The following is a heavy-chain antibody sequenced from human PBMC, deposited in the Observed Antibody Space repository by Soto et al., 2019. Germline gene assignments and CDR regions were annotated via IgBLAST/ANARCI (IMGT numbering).Heavy chain of an antibody. CDR2: INPNSGGT. V-gene: IGHV1-2*02. CDR1: GYTFTGYY. D-gene: IGHD6-13*01. Sequence: GASVKVSCKASGYTFTGYYMHWVRQAPGQGLEWMGWINPNSGGTNYAQKFQGRVTMTRDTSISTAYMELSRLRSDDTAVYYCAREFAAAGTDYGMDVWGQGTTVTVSS. CDR3: AREFAAAGTDYGMDV. J-gene: IGHJ6*02.